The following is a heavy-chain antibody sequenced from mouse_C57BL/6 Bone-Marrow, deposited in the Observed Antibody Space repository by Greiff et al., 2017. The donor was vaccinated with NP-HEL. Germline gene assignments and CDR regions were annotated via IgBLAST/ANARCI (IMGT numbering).Heavy chain of an antibody. J-gene: IGHJ2*01. D-gene: IGHD1-1*01. Sequence: VQLQQSGPELVKPGASVKLSCKASGYAFSSSWMNWVKQRPGKGLEWIGRIYPGDGDTNYNGKFKGKATLTADKSSSTAYMQLSSLTSEDSAVYFCARPYYYYGSSLYYFDYWGQGTTLTVSS. CDR2: IYPGDGDT. V-gene: IGHV1-82*01. CDR3: ARPYYYYGSSLYYFDY. CDR1: GYAFSSSW.